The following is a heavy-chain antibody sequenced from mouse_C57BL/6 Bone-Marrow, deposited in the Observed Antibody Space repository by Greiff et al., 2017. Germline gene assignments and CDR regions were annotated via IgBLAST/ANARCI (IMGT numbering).Heavy chain of an antibody. J-gene: IGHJ1*03. CDR3: AREGYYYGNYWYFDV. Sequence: VQLQQSGAELVKPGASVKLSCKASGYTFTSYWMQWVKQRPGQGLEWIGEIDPSDSYTNYNQKFKGKATLTVDTSSSTAYMQLSSLTSEDSAVYYCAREGYYYGNYWYFDVWGTGTTVTVSS. CDR2: IDPSDSYT. CDR1: GYTFTSYW. D-gene: IGHD1-1*01. V-gene: IGHV1-50*01.